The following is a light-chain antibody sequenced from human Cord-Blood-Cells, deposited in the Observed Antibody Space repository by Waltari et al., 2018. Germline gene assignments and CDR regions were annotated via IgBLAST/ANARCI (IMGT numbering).Light chain of an antibody. V-gene: IGLV2-11*01. Sequence: QSALTQPRPVSGPPGQSVTISCTGTSSDVGGYHYVSCYQQHPGKAPKLMIYDVSKRPSGVPDRFSGSKSGNTASLTISGLQAEDEADYYCCSYAGSYVFGTGTKVTVL. CDR3: CSYAGSYV. CDR2: DVS. CDR1: SSDVGGYHY. J-gene: IGLJ1*01.